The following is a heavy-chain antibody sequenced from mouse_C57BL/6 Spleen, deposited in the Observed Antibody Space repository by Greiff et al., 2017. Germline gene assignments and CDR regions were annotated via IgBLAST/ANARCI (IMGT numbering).Heavy chain of an antibody. CDR2: ISSGSSTI. D-gene: IGHD3-3*01. J-gene: IGHJ3*01. CDR3: ARDQTGTGFGY. V-gene: IGHV5-17*01. Sequence: EVNLVESGGGLVKPGGSLKLSCAASGFTFSDYGMHWVRQAPEKGLEWVAYISSGSSTIYYADTVKGRFTISRDNAKHTLVLQMTSLQSENTAMYYCARDQTGTGFGYWGQGTLVTVSA. CDR1: GFTFSDYG.